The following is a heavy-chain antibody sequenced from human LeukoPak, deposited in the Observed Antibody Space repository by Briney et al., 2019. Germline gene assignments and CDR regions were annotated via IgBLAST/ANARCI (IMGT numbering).Heavy chain of an antibody. J-gene: IGHJ4*02. CDR1: GFTFSSYA. Sequence: GGSLRLSCAASGFTFSSYAMSWVRQAPAKGLEWVSVISGGGGSTYYADSVRGRFTISRDNSKNTLYLQMNSLRADDTAVYYCAKGDGSGSYYRVFDYWGQGTLVTVSS. D-gene: IGHD3-10*01. V-gene: IGHV3-23*01. CDR3: AKGDGSGSYYRVFDY. CDR2: ISGGGGST.